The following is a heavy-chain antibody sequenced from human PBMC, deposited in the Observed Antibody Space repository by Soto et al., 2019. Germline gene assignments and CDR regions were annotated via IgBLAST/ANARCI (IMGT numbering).Heavy chain of an antibody. J-gene: IGHJ4*02. V-gene: IGHV4-59*08. D-gene: IGHD6-13*01. CDR3: ARQVAAAGTGVVDY. CDR2: IYYSGST. Sequence: SETLSLTCTVSGGSISSYYWSWIRQPPGKGLEWIGYIYYSGSTNYNPSLKSRVTISVDTSKNQFSLKLSSVTAADTAVYYCARQVAAAGTGVVDYWGQGTLVTVSS. CDR1: GGSISSYY.